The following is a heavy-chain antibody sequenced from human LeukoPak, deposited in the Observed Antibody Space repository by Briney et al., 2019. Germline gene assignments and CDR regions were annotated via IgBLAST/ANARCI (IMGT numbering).Heavy chain of an antibody. CDR3: ARVDYYGSGSYGNWFDP. CDR2: IIPIFGTA. J-gene: IGHJ5*02. V-gene: IGHV1-69*13. CDR1: GGTFSSYA. D-gene: IGHD3-10*01. Sequence: SVKVSCKASGGTFSSYAISWVRQAPGQGLEWMGGIIPIFGTANYAQKFQGRVTITADESTSTAYMELSSLRSEDTAVYYCARVDYYGSGSYGNWFDPWGQGALVTVSS.